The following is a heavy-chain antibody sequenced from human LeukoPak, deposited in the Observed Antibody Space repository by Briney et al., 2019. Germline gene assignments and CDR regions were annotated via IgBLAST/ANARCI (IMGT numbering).Heavy chain of an antibody. J-gene: IGHJ4*02. CDR3: AKTTTGYSSGRYPAWPIDY. D-gene: IGHD2-15*01. Sequence: GGSLRLSCPASGFTFGSYAMYWVRQAPGKGLEWVSGIFGSGGSAHYADSVNGRFTISRDNSKNTVYLQMDSLRAEDTATYYCAKTTTGYSSGRYPAWPIDYWGQGTLVTVSS. CDR2: IFGSGGSA. CDR1: GFTFGSYA. V-gene: IGHV3-23*01.